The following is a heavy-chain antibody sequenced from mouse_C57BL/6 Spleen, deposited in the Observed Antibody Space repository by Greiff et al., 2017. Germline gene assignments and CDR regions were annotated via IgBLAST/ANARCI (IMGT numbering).Heavy chain of an antibody. CDR2: IYPGDGDT. J-gene: IGHJ4*01. CDR1: GYAFSSSW. CDR3: ARWEIYYAMDY. V-gene: IGHV1-82*01. D-gene: IGHD4-1*01. Sequence: VKLVESGPELVKPGASVKISCKASGYAFSSSWMNWVKQRPGKGLEWIGRIYPGDGDTNYNGKFKGKATLTADKSSSTAYMQLSSLTSEDSAVYFCARWEIYYAMDYWGQGTSVTVSS.